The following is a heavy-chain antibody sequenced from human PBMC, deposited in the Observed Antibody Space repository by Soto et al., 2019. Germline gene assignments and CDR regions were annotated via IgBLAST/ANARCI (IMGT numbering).Heavy chain of an antibody. V-gene: IGHV3-23*01. CDR3: ALRKTGSYFDY. CDR2: IGASGAGT. CDR1: GFTFSSYA. J-gene: IGHJ4*02. Sequence: EVQLLESGGTLVQPGGSLRLSCAGSGFTFSSYAMSWVRQAPGKGLEWGSGIGASGAGTYYADSVKGRFTISRDNSQNILHLKMNSLRAEDTAVYYCALRKTGSYFDYWGQGSQVIVSS. D-gene: IGHD1-26*01.